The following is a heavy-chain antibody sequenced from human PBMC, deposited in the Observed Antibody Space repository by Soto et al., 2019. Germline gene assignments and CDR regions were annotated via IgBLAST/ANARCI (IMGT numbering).Heavy chain of an antibody. CDR1: GFTFSSYA. CDR2: ISGSGGST. J-gene: IGHJ6*02. CDR3: AKEVDCSSTSCYFYYYYGMDV. V-gene: IGHV3-23*01. D-gene: IGHD2-2*01. Sequence: GGSLRLSYAASGFTFSSYAMSWVRQAPGKGLEWVSAISGSGGSTYYADSVKGRFTISRDNSKNTLYLQMNSLRAEDTAVYYCAKEVDCSSTSCYFYYYYGMDVWGQGTTVTVSS.